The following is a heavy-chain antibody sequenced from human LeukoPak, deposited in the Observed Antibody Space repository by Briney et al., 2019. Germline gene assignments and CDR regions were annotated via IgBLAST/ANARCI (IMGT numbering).Heavy chain of an antibody. CDR1: GFTFSSYS. Sequence: GGSLRLSCAASGFTFSSYSMNWVRQAPGKGLEWVSGISGDSTYYADSVKGRFTISRDNSKNTLYLQMNSLRAEDTAVYYCARVEWELLGYFDYWGQGTLVTVSS. CDR2: ISGDST. CDR3: ARVEWELLGYFDY. D-gene: IGHD1-26*01. V-gene: IGHV3-66*02. J-gene: IGHJ4*02.